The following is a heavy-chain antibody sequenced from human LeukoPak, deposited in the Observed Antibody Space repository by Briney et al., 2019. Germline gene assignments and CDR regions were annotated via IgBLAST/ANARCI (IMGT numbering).Heavy chain of an antibody. Sequence: SETLSLTCTVSGGSISSYYWSWIRQPPGKGLEWIGYIYYSGSTNYNPSLKSRVTISVDTSKNQFSLKLSSVTAADTAVYYCARAGPGGMIVVVTTHDAFDIWGQGTMVTVSS. CDR3: ARAGPGGMIVVVTTHDAFDI. CDR1: GGSISSYY. CDR2: IYYSGST. J-gene: IGHJ3*02. V-gene: IGHV4-59*01. D-gene: IGHD3-22*01.